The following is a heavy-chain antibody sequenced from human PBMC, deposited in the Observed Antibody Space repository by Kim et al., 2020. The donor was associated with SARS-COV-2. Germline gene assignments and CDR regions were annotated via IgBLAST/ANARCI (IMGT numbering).Heavy chain of an antibody. CDR1: GFTFSSYA. J-gene: IGHJ3*02. D-gene: IGHD6-13*01. CDR2: ISYDGSNK. Sequence: GGSLRLSCAASGFTFSSYAMHWVRQAPGKGLEWVAVISYDGSNKYYADSVKGRFTISRDNSKNTLYLQMNSLRAEDTAVYYCARDRGSSSWGGAVDIWG. CDR3: ARDRGSSSWGGAVDI. V-gene: IGHV3-30*04.